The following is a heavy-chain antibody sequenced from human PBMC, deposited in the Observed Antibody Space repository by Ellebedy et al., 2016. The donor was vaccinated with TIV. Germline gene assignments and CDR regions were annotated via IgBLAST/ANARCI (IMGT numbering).Heavy chain of an antibody. Sequence: GGSLRLXCAASGFTFSSYWMSWVRQAPGKGLEWVANIKQDGSEKYYVDSVKGRFTISRDNAKNSLYLQMNSLRAEDTAVYYCAREVATIAENWFDPWGQGTLVTVSS. V-gene: IGHV3-7*03. J-gene: IGHJ5*02. CDR2: IKQDGSEK. CDR3: AREVATIAENWFDP. D-gene: IGHD5-12*01. CDR1: GFTFSSYW.